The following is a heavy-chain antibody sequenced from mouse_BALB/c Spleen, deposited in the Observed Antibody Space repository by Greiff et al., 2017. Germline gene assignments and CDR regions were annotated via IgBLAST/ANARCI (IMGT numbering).Heavy chain of an antibody. D-gene: IGHD2-3*01. Sequence: DVKLVESGGGLVKPGGSLKLSCAASGFTFSSYAMYWVRQTPEKRLEWVATISDGGSYTYYPDSVKGRFTISRDNAKNDLYLQMSSLKSEDTAMYYCARDRIYDGYYEAMDYWGQGTSVTVSS. J-gene: IGHJ4*01. CDR3: ARDRIYDGYYEAMDY. CDR1: GFTFSSYA. V-gene: IGHV5-4*02. CDR2: ISDGGSYT.